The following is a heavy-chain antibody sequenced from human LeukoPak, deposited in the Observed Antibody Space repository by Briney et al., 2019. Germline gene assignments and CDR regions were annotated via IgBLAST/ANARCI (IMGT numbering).Heavy chain of an antibody. CDR2: INTNTGNP. CDR3: ARELLITRTWFDP. D-gene: IGHD3-22*01. J-gene: IGHJ5*02. V-gene: IGHV7-4-1*02. CDR1: GYSFTTYA. Sequence: RASVKVSCKASGYSFTTYAMNWVRQAPGQGLEWMGWINTNTGNPTYAQGFTGRFVFSLDTSVSTAYLQISSLKAEDTAVYYCARELLITRTWFDPWGQGTLVTVSS.